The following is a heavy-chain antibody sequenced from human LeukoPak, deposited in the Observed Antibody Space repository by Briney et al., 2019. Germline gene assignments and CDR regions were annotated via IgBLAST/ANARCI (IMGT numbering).Heavy chain of an antibody. V-gene: IGHV3-11*01. Sequence: GGSLRLSCAASGFTFSDYYMSWIRQAPGKGLEWVSYISSSGSTIYYADSVKGRFTISRDNAKNSLYLQMNSLRAEDTAVYYCARGPWIMHRDSSGDDAFDIWGQGTMVTVSS. D-gene: IGHD3-22*01. CDR1: GFTFSDYY. J-gene: IGHJ3*02. CDR3: ARGPWIMHRDSSGDDAFDI. CDR2: ISSSGSTI.